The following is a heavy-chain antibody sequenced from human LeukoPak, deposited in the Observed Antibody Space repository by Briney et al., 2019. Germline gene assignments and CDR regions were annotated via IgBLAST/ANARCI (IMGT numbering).Heavy chain of an antibody. Sequence: SETLSLTCTVSGGSISSDNYYWSWIRQPAGTGLEWIGRIYSSGSTHFNPSLKSRVTISIDMSKHQFSLKLSSVTAADTAAYYCAREAYYDSSGYSRIDYWGQGTLVTVSS. CDR2: IYSSGST. CDR1: GGSISSDNYY. CDR3: AREAYYDSSGYSRIDY. J-gene: IGHJ4*02. V-gene: IGHV4-61*02. D-gene: IGHD3-22*01.